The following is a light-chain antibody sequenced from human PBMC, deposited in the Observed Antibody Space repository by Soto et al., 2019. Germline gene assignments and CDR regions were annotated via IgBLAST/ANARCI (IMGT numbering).Light chain of an antibody. J-gene: IGKJ1*01. CDR1: QSIRSY. CDR2: TTS. V-gene: IGKV1-39*01. CDR3: QQGFSRPRT. Sequence: DIQMTQPPSSLSASVGDRVTITCRASQSIRSYLNLYQQKPGKDPKLLIYTTSNLQSGVPSRFSGSGSGTDFTLAITNLQPEDFATYFCQQGFSRPRTFGQGTKVDIK.